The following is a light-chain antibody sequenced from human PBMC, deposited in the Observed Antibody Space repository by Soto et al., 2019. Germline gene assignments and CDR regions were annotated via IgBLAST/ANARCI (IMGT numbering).Light chain of an antibody. CDR1: QSISSW. Sequence: DIQMTQSPSTLSASVGDRVTITCRASQSISSWLAWYQQKPGKAPKLLIYKASSLESGDPSRFSGSGSGTEFTLTISSLQPDDFATYYCQQYNSLWTFGQGTNVEIK. V-gene: IGKV1-5*03. CDR3: QQYNSLWT. J-gene: IGKJ1*01. CDR2: KAS.